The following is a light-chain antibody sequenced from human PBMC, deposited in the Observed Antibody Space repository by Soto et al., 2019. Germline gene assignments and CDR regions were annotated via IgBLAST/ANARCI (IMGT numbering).Light chain of an antibody. CDR2: GAS. Sequence: EIVMTQSPATLSVSPGERATLSCRASQSVSSNLAWYQQKPGHAPRLLIYGASTRATAIPARFSGSGSGTEFTLTISSLQSADFAVYYCQQYNNWHITFGQGTRLAIK. CDR3: QQYNNWHIT. J-gene: IGKJ5*01. V-gene: IGKV3-15*01. CDR1: QSVSSN.